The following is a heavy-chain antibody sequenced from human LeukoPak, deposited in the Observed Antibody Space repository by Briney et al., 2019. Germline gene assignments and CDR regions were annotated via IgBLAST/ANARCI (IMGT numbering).Heavy chain of an antibody. CDR3: ARSPFRSGWYTGDY. D-gene: IGHD6-19*01. J-gene: IGHJ4*02. CDR2: INPNSGGT. CDR1: GYTFTGYY. V-gene: IGHV1-2*06. Sequence: ASVKVSCKDSGYTFTGYYMHWVRQAPGQGLEWMGRINPNSGGTNYAQKFQGRVTMTRDTSISTAYMELSRLRSDDTAVYYCARSPFRSGWYTGDYWGQGTLVTVSS.